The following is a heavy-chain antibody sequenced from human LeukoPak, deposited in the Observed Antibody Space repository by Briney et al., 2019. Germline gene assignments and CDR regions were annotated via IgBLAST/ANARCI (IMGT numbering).Heavy chain of an antibody. D-gene: IGHD3-9*01. V-gene: IGHV3-33*01. CDR3: ARDHYDILTGYYENYYYYGMDV. CDR2: IWYDGSNK. CDR1: GFTFSSYG. J-gene: IGHJ6*02. Sequence: GGSLRLSCAASGFTFSSYGMHWVRRAPGKGLEWVAVIWYDGSNKYYADSVKGRFTISRDNSKNTLYLQMNSLRAEDTAVYYCARDHYDILTGYYENYYYYGMDVWGQGTTVTVSS.